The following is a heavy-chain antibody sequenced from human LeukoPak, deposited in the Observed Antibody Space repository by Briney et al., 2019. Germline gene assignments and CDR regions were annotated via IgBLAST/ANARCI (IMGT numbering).Heavy chain of an antibody. Sequence: SQTLSLTSAIPGDSVSSNGFAWSWIRQSPSRGLEWLGRTYYRSKWNNDYAVSVKSRITINPDTSKNQFSLQLNSVTPEDTAVYYCARASLQSVYFDCWGQGTLVTVSS. CDR2: TYYRSKWNN. V-gene: IGHV6-1*01. J-gene: IGHJ4*02. CDR3: ARASLQSVYFDC. CDR1: GDSVSSNGFA.